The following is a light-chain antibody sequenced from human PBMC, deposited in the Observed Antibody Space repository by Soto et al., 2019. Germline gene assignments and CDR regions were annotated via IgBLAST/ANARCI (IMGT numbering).Light chain of an antibody. Sequence: DIVMTQSPDTLSVSPGERATLSCRASQSVSINLAWYQQEPGQPPRLLIYGASTRATGIPARFSGSGSGTEFTLTISSLQSEDFAIYYCQHYNNWPPWTFGQGTKVEIK. CDR2: GAS. J-gene: IGKJ1*01. CDR3: QHYNNWPPWT. V-gene: IGKV3-15*01. CDR1: QSVSIN.